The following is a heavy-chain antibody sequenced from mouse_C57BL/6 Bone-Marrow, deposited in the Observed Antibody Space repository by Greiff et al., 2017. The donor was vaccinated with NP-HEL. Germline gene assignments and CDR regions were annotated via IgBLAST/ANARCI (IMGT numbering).Heavy chain of an antibody. V-gene: IGHV1-15*01. J-gene: IGHJ4*01. D-gene: IGHD2-5*01. Sequence: VQLQQSGAELVRPGASVTLSCKASGYTFTDYEMHWVKQTPVHGLEWIGAIDPETGGTAYNQKFKGKAILTADKSSSTAYMELRSLTSEDSAVYYCTREESNYVDYAMDYWGQGTSVTVSS. CDR2: IDPETGGT. CDR1: GYTFTDYE. CDR3: TREESNYVDYAMDY.